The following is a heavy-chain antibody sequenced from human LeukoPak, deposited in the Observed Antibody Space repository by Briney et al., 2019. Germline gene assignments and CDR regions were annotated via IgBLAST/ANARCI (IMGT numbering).Heavy chain of an antibody. Sequence: SETLSLTCTVSGGSISSTYFWAWIRQPPGKGLEWIATIHYSGTTYYKPSLRSRVTISVDTSANQFSLKLTSVTAADTAVYFCARLGYCSGGICQHDFWGQGTLVTVSS. CDR3: ARLGYCSGGICQHDF. V-gene: IGHV4-39*01. CDR1: GGSISSTYF. J-gene: IGHJ4*02. D-gene: IGHD2-15*01. CDR2: IHYSGTT.